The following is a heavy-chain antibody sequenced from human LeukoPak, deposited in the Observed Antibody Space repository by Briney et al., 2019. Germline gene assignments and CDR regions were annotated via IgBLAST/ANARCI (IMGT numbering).Heavy chain of an antibody. Sequence: ASVKVSCKASGYTFTSYGISWVRQAPGQGLERMGWISAYNGNTNYAQKLQGRVTMTTDTSTSTAYMELRSLRSDDTAVYYCARDHEWFGEDKLNPYFDYWGQGTLVTVSS. J-gene: IGHJ4*02. CDR1: GYTFTSYG. CDR3: ARDHEWFGEDKLNPYFDY. CDR2: ISAYNGNT. D-gene: IGHD3-10*01. V-gene: IGHV1-18*01.